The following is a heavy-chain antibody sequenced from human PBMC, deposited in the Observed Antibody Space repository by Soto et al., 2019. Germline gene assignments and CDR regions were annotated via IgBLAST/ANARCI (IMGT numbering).Heavy chain of an antibody. CDR3: ARDGRHCSGGSCFSAYYYYYMDV. CDR1: GGSISSGGYY. D-gene: IGHD2-15*01. Sequence: SETLSLTCTVSGGSISSGGYYWSWIRQHPGKGLEWIGYIYYSGSTYYNPSLKSRVTISVDTSKNQFSLKLSSVTAADTAVYYCARDGRHCSGGSCFSAYYYYYMDVWGKGTTVTVSS. J-gene: IGHJ6*03. CDR2: IYYSGST. V-gene: IGHV4-31*03.